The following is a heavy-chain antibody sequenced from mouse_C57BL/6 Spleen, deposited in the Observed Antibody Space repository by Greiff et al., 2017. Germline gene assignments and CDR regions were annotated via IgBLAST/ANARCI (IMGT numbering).Heavy chain of an antibody. Sequence: QVQLQQSGAELVRPGASVTLSCKASGYTFTDYEMHWVKQTPVHGLEWIGAIDPETGGTAYNQKFKGKAILTADKSSSTAYMELRSLTSEDSAVYYCTRSVITTVVATDYWGQGTTLTVSS. D-gene: IGHD1-1*01. CDR3: TRSVITTVVATDY. V-gene: IGHV1-15*01. J-gene: IGHJ2*01. CDR2: IDPETGGT. CDR1: GYTFTDYE.